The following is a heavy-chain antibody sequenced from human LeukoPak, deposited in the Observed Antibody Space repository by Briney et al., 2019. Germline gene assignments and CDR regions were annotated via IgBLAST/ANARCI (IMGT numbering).Heavy chain of an antibody. Sequence: SETLSLTCTVSGGSISSYYWSWIRQPAGKGLEWIGRIYTSGSTNYNPSLKSRVTMSVDTSKNQFSLKLSSVTAADTAVYYCAGDQGGSSWQTQYFQHWGQGTLVTVSS. D-gene: IGHD6-13*01. CDR1: GGSISSYY. J-gene: IGHJ1*01. V-gene: IGHV4-4*07. CDR3: AGDQGGSSWQTQYFQH. CDR2: IYTSGST.